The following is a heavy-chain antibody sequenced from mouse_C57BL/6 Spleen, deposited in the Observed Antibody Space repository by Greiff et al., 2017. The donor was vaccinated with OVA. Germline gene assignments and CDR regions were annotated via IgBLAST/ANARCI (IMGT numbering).Heavy chain of an antibody. CDR1: GFTFSSYA. V-gene: IGHV5-4*03. D-gene: IGHD2-4*01. CDR2: ISDGGSYT. Sequence: EVKVVESGGGLVKPGGSLKLSCAASGFTFSSYAMSWVRQTPEKRLEWVATISDGGSYTYYPDNVKGRFTISRDNAKNNLYLQMSHLKSEDTAMYYCARELGYDYQFPPWFAYWGQGTLVTVSA. CDR3: ARELGYDYQFPPWFAY. J-gene: IGHJ3*01.